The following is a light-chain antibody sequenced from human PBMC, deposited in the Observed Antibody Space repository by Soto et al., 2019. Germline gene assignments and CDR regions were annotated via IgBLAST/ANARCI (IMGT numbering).Light chain of an antibody. Sequence: DILMTQSPATVSVSLGDSVSLSCRASQSVSSNYLAWYQQRPGQAPRLLIYGASSRATGIPDRFSGSGSGTDFTLTISRLEPEDSAVYFCQHYSSQTFGQGTKVDIK. V-gene: IGKV3-20*01. CDR1: QSVSSNY. J-gene: IGKJ1*01. CDR3: QHYSSQT. CDR2: GAS.